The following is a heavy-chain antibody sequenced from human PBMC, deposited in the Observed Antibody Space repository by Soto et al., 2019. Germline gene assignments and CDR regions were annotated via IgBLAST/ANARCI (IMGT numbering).Heavy chain of an antibody. D-gene: IGHD6-6*01. CDR3: GRESSEITLYCMDV. Sequence: ASVKVSCKASGYTFTGQYMHWVRQPPGQGLEWMGWNNPNSGDTNYAQKFQGRVTMTSDTSIGTAYMELSSRKCNDTAIYYCGRESSEITLYCMDVWGQGTTVTVSS. CDR1: GYTFTGQY. CDR2: NNPNSGDT. J-gene: IGHJ6*03. V-gene: IGHV1-2*02.